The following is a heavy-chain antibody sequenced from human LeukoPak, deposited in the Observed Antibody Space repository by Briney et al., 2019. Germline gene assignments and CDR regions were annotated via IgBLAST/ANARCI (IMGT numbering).Heavy chain of an antibody. CDR2: INTKTNGGTT. D-gene: IGHD3-22*01. V-gene: IGHV3-15*01. Sequence: GGSLRLSCAASGFTFSNAWMTWVRQAPGHGLEGGGRINTKTNGGTTDYAAPVKGRFTISRDDSKTTLFLQRSSRTHEDTPVIYCTTGGITMTYWGQGTLVTVSS. J-gene: IGHJ4*02. CDR3: TTGGITMTY. CDR1: GFTFSNAW.